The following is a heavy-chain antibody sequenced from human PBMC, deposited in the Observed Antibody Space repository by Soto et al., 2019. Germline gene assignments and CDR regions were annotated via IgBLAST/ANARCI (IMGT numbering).Heavy chain of an antibody. CDR1: GGSRNSATYS. J-gene: IGHJ5*02. CDR3: ARLHCDSTNCVPRDP. D-gene: IGHD2-2*01. V-gene: IGHV4-39*01. CDR2: IYYSGRA. Sequence: SENLSIARTVSGGSRNSATYSCGWFRQPPGKGLEWIGSIYYSGRANYNPSLKSRVTMSVDTSKNLLSLKLSSVTAADTAVYYCARLHCDSTNCVPRDPWGPGTLVTVS.